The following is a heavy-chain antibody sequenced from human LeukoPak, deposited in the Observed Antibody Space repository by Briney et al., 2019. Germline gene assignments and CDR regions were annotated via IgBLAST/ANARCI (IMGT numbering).Heavy chain of an antibody. CDR1: GGSISSGSYY. Sequence: PSETLSLTCTVSGGSISSGSYYWSWIRQPAGKGLEWIGRIYTSGSTNYNPSLKSRVTISVDTSKNQFSLKLSSVTAADTAVYYCARGPRSRNWFDPWGQGTLVTVSS. V-gene: IGHV4-61*02. CDR3: ARGPRSRNWFDP. J-gene: IGHJ5*02. CDR2: IYTSGST.